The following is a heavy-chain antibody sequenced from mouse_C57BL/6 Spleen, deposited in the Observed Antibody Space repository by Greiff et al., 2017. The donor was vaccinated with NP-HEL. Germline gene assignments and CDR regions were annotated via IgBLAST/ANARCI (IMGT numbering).Heavy chain of an antibody. CDR2: INPGSGGT. J-gene: IGHJ3*01. CDR1: GYAFTNYL. D-gene: IGHD2-2*01. V-gene: IGHV1-54*01. CDR3: ARSPMVTTGGFAY. Sequence: VKLQESGAELVRPGTSVKVSCKASGYAFTNYLIEWVKQRPGQGLEWIGVINPGSGGTNYNEKFKGKATLTADKSSSTAYMQLSSLTSEDSAVYFCARSPMVTTGGFAYWGQGTLVTVSA.